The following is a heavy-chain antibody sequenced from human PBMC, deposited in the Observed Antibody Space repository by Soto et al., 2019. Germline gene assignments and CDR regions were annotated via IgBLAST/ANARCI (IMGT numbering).Heavy chain of an antibody. Sequence: GGSLRLSCAASGFSFRTYGMHWVRQAPGKGLEWVAVISYDGSNQQYTDSVKGRFTISRDNTKNTLHLQMNSLRAEDTAVYYCANGEGGYYDYSLDYWGQGTQVTVSS. CDR3: ANGEGGYYDYSLDY. CDR2: ISYDGSNQ. J-gene: IGHJ4*02. V-gene: IGHV3-30*18. CDR1: GFSFRTYG. D-gene: IGHD3-3*01.